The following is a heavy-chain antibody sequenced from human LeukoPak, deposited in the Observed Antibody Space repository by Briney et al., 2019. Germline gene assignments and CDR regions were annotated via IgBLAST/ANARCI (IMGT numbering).Heavy chain of an antibody. CDR3: EIWSGYYKHFDY. J-gene: IGHJ4*02. D-gene: IGHD3-3*01. V-gene: IGHV3-30*02. CDR1: GFTFSSYG. Sequence: VGSLRLSCAASGFTFSSYGMHWVRQAPGKGLEWVAFIRYDGSNKYYADSVKGRFTISRDNSKNTLYLQMNSLRAEDTAVYYCEIWSGYYKHFDYWGQGTLVTVSS. CDR2: IRYDGSNK.